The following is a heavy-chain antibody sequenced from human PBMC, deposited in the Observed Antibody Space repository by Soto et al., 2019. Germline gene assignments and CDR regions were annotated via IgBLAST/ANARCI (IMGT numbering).Heavy chain of an antibody. CDR2: INVGNGNT. J-gene: IGHJ6*02. D-gene: IGHD3-10*01. CDR1: GYTFTSYA. V-gene: IGHV1-3*01. CDR3: ASGPLLWGDV. Sequence: QVQLVQSGAEVKKPGASVKVSCKSSGYTFTSYAMHWVRQAPGQRLEWMGWINVGNGNTKYSQKFQGRVTIPRDTSASTAYMELSSLRSEDTAVYYCASGPLLWGDVWGQGTTITVSS.